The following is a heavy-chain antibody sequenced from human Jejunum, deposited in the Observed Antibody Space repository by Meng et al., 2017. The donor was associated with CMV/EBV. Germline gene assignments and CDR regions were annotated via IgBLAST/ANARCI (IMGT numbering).Heavy chain of an antibody. Sequence: GFIFSEDCMYWFRQAPGKGLEWVSRICHSNSVIDYADFVEGRFIISRDNVKNSLYLQMDSLRAEDTAVYYCARNYSSLDYYYGMDVWGQGTSVTVSS. J-gene: IGHJ6*02. D-gene: IGHD4-11*01. V-gene: IGHV3-11*01. CDR3: ARNYSSLDYYYGMDV. CDR2: ICHSNSVI. CDR1: GFIFSEDC.